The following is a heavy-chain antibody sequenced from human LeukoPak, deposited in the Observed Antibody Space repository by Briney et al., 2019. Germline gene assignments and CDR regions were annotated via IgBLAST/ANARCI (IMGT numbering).Heavy chain of an antibody. J-gene: IGHJ4*02. D-gene: IGHD2-15*01. Sequence: TSETLSLTCTVSGGSISSGSYYWGWIRQPPGKGLVYIGSIHYSGSTYYNPSLKSRVTMSVDTSENQFSLKLSSVTAADTAVYYCARGSPYHSWGQGILVTVSS. V-gene: IGHV4-39*01. CDR1: GGSISSGSYY. CDR3: ARGSPYHS. CDR2: IHYSGST.